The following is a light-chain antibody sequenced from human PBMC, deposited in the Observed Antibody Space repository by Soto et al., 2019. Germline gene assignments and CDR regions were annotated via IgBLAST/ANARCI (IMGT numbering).Light chain of an antibody. V-gene: IGLV1-40*01. CDR2: GNS. J-gene: IGLJ1*01. CDR3: QSYDISLSGFHV. Sequence: SSLTQPPSVSGAPGQRVTISCPGSISNIGAGYDVHWYQQLPGTVPKVLIYGNSNRPSGVPDRFSGSKSGTSASLAITGLQAEDEADYYCQSYDISLSGFHVFGTGTKVTVL. CDR1: ISNIGAGYD.